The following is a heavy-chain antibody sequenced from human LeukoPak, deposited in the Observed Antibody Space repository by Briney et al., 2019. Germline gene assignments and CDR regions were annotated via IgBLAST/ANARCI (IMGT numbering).Heavy chain of an antibody. CDR1: GFTFSRCT. D-gene: IGHD6-19*01. CDR2: ISGSSDHI. V-gene: IGHV3-21*01. J-gene: IGHJ4*02. CDR3: ARDFFDSSGHYYDAY. Sequence: GGSLRLSCVASGFTFSRCTMNWVRQAPGKGLEWVSAISGSSDHIHYADSMKGRFTISRDNAKNSLYLQMNSLTAEDTAVYYCARDFFDSSGHYYDAYWGQGTLVTVSS.